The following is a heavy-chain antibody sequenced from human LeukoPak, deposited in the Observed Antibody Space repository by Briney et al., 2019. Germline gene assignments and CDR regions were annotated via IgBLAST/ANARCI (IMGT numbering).Heavy chain of an antibody. D-gene: IGHD6-13*01. CDR2: IYTSGST. CDR3: ARDGSSWSPLDI. V-gene: IGHV4-4*07. CDR1: GGSISSYY. Sequence: PSETLSLTCTVSGGSISSYYWSWIRQPAGKGLEWMGCIYTSGSTNYNPSLKSRITISVDKSKNQFPLKVSSVTAADTAVYYCARDGSSWSPLDIWGQGTMVTVSS. J-gene: IGHJ3*02.